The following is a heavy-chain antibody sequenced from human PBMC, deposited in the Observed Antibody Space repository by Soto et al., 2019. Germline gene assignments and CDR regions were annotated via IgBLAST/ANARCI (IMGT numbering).Heavy chain of an antibody. D-gene: IGHD3-22*01. J-gene: IGHJ4*02. Sequence: EVQLVESGGGLVQPGGSLRLSCAASGFTFSSYWMSWVRQAPGKGLEWVANIKQDGSEKYYVDSVKGRFTIARDNAKNSLYLQMNSLRAEDTAVYYCGGGYIPFDYWGQGTLVTVSS. CDR1: GFTFSSYW. CDR3: GGGYIPFDY. CDR2: IKQDGSEK. V-gene: IGHV3-7*05.